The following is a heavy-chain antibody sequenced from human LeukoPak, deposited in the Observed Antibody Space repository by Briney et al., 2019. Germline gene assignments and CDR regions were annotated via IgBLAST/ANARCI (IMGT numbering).Heavy chain of an antibody. D-gene: IGHD5-24*01. CDR2: ISSGGNYR. V-gene: IGHV3-48*03. J-gene: IGHJ4*02. CDR3: ARGRNAYTFDN. Sequence: GGSLRLSCAASGFTFSSYEINWVRQAPGKGLEWVSYISSGGNYRYYADSVKGRFTISRDNARNSLYLQMNSLRAEDTAVYHCARGRNAYTFDNWGQGTLVTVSS. CDR1: GFTFSSYE.